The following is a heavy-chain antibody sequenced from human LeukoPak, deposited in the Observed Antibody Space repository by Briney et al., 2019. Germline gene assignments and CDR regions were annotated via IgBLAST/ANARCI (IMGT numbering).Heavy chain of an antibody. CDR3: TTVYDSSGYYYNYFDY. J-gene: IGHJ4*02. V-gene: IGHV3-15*01. CDR1: GFTFSNAW. D-gene: IGHD3-22*01. Sequence: PGGSLRLSCAASGFTFSNAWMSWVRQAPGKGLGWVGRIKSKTDGGTTDYAAPVKGRFTISRDDSKNTLYLQMNSLKTEDTAVYYCTTVYDSSGYYYNYFDYWGQGTLVTVSS. CDR2: IKSKTDGGTT.